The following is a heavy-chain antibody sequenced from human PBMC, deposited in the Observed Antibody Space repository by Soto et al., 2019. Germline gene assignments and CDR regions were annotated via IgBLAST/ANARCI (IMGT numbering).Heavy chain of an antibody. Sequence: QLQLQESGPGLVKPSETLSLTCHVSGGSISSSSYYWGWIRQPPGKGLEWIGSIYYSGSTYYNPSLKSRVTISVDTSESRFSLKLSSVTPSYTAVYYCARDVLVPAATFYYYSYCMDVWGQRTTVTVSS. CDR1: GGSISSSSYY. CDR2: IYYSGST. V-gene: IGHV4-39*02. CDR3: ARDVLVPAATFYYYSYCMDV. J-gene: IGHJ6*02. D-gene: IGHD2-2*01.